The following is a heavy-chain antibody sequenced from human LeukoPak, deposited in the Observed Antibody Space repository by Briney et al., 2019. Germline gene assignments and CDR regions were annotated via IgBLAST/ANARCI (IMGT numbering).Heavy chain of an antibody. CDR1: GFTFSSYA. Sequence: GGSLRLSCAASGFTFSSYAMHWVRQAPGKGLEYVSAISSNGGSTYYANSVKGRFTISRDNSKNTLYLQMGSRRAEDMAVYYCARDLKYYDFWSGYYGPRNYYYYGMDVWGQGTTVTVSS. CDR3: ARDLKYYDFWSGYYGPRNYYYYGMDV. J-gene: IGHJ6*02. D-gene: IGHD3-3*01. CDR2: ISSNGGST. V-gene: IGHV3-64*01.